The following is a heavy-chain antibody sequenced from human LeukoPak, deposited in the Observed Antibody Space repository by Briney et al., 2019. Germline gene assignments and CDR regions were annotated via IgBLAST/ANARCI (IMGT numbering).Heavy chain of an antibody. CDR3: ARDLNYYDSSAYYDTFDM. D-gene: IGHD3-22*01. CDR1: GYTFTRYG. J-gene: IGHJ3*02. CDR2: ISGYNGNT. V-gene: IGHV1-18*01. Sequence: ASVKVSCKASGYTFTRYGLSWVRQAPGQGLEWMGWISGYNGNTFYAQKFQGRVTMTTDTSTTTAYMELRGLRSDDTAVYYCARDLNYYDSSAYYDTFDMWGQGTMVTASS.